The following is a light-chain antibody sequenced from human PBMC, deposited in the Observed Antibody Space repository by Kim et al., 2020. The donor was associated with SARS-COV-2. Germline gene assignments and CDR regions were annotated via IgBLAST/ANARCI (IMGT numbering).Light chain of an antibody. V-gene: IGKV3-11*01. Sequence: EIVLTQSPATLSLSPGERATLSCRASQSVSNYLAWYQQKPGQAPRLLIFDATNRATGIPARFSGSGSGTDFTLTISTLEPEDFAVYYCQQRSNWPRGLTFGGGTKLE. CDR2: DAT. CDR3: QQRSNWPRGLT. CDR1: QSVSNY. J-gene: IGKJ4*01.